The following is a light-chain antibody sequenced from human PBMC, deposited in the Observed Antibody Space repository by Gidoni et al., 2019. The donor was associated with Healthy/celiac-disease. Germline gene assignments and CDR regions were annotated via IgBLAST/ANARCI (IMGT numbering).Light chain of an antibody. CDR2: AAS. Sequence: QMTQSPSSLSASVGERVTITCRASQSISSYLNLYQQKPVKAPKVLIYAASSLQSGVPSTFSGSGSGTDFTLTISSLQPGDFATYYCQQSYSTLSLTFGGGTKVEIK. J-gene: IGKJ4*01. V-gene: IGKV1-39*01. CDR3: QQSYSTLSLT. CDR1: QSISSY.